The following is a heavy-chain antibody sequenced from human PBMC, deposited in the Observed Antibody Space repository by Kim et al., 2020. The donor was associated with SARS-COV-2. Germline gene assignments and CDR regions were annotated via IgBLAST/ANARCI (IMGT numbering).Heavy chain of an antibody. J-gene: IGHJ4*02. CDR3: ARRDTVATPDY. CDR1: GFTFSSYE. CDR2: ITTGGTIGGSTK. V-gene: IGHV3-48*03. Sequence: GGSLRLSCAASGFTFSSYEMIWVRQAPGEGLEWLSYITTGGTIGGSTKYYADSVRGRFTISRDNAKNSLYLQMNSLRVEDTAVYYCARRDTVATPDYWGQGTLVTV. D-gene: IGHD5-12*01.